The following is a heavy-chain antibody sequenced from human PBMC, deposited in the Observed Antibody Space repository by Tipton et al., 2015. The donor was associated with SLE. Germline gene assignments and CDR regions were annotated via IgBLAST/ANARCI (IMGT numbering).Heavy chain of an antibody. D-gene: IGHD2-8*01. J-gene: IGHJ5*02. CDR3: ARAMGGAIMEANH. V-gene: IGHV4-38-2*01. CDR1: VDAITNNYF. Sequence: TLSLTCVVSVDAITNNYFWGWVRQPPGGGLGWIGSIFHSETSHYNPSLQSRVSISVDTSKNQFSLELTSVTAADTAVYFCARAMGGAIMEANHWGQGTLVTVS. CDR2: IFHSETS.